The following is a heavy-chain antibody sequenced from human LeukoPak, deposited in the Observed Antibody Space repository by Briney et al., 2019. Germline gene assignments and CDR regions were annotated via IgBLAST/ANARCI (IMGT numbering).Heavy chain of an antibody. D-gene: IGHD6-13*01. CDR2: IIPIFGIA. Sequence: ASVKVSCKASGGTFSSYAISWVRQAPGQGLEWMGRIIPIFGIANYAQKFQGRVTITADKSTSTAYMELSSLRSEDTAVYYCARPIAAADYYYYGMDVWGQGTTVTVSS. J-gene: IGHJ6*02. CDR3: ARPIAAADYYYYGMDV. V-gene: IGHV1-69*04. CDR1: GGTFSSYA.